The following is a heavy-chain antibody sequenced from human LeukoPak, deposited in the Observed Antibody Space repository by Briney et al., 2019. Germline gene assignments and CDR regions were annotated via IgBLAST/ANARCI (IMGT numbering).Heavy chain of an antibody. D-gene: IGHD6-13*01. V-gene: IGHV4-34*01. CDR2: INHSGST. CDR3: ARGPGYSSSGGVRGWFDP. Sequence: PSETLSLTCAVYGGSFSGYYWSWIRQPPGKGLEWIGEINHSGSTNYNPSLKSRVTISVDTSKNQFSLKLSSVTAADTAVYYCARGPGYSSSGGVRGWFDPWGQGTLVTVSS. J-gene: IGHJ5*02. CDR1: GGSFSGYY.